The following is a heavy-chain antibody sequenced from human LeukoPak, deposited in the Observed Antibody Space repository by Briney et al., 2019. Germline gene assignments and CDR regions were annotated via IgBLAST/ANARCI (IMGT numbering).Heavy chain of an antibody. CDR3: ARDDQLLWTEYFDY. J-gene: IGHJ4*02. D-gene: IGHD2-2*01. CDR1: GYTFTSYG. CDR2: ISAYNGNT. Sequence: ASVKVSCKASGYTFTSYGISWVRQAPGQGLEWMGWISAYNGNTNYAQKLQGRVTMTTDTSTSTAYMELRSLRSDDTAVYYCARDDQLLWTEYFDYWGQGTLVTVSS. V-gene: IGHV1-18*01.